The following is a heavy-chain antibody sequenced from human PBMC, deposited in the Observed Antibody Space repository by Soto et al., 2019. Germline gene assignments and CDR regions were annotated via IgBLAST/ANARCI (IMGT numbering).Heavy chain of an antibody. CDR3: AEGYCSSTSCYGRGPFDY. CDR1: GGSISSSSYY. J-gene: IGHJ4*02. D-gene: IGHD2-2*01. Sequence: SETLSLTCTVSGGSISSSSYYWGWIRQPPGKGLEWIGSIYYSGSTYYNPSLKSRVTISVDTSKNQFSLKLSSVTAADTAVYYCAEGYCSSTSCYGRGPFDYWGQGTLVTVSS. V-gene: IGHV4-39*01. CDR2: IYYSGST.